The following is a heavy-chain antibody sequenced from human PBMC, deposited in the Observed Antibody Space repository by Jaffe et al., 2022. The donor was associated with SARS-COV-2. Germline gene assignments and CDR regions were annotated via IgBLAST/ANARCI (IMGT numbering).Heavy chain of an antibody. V-gene: IGHV5-51*01. J-gene: IGHJ4*02. CDR1: GDSFRNYW. CDR3: VRHKLRWGESSLAY. CDR2: IYPGDSDT. D-gene: IGHD3-16*02. Sequence: EVQLVQSGAEVKKPGESLKISCKGSGDSFRNYWIGWVRQMPGKGLEWMGIIYPGDSDTRYSPSFEGQVIISVDKSISTVYLQWRSLKASDTAMYYCVRHKLRWGESSLAYWGQGTLVTVSS.